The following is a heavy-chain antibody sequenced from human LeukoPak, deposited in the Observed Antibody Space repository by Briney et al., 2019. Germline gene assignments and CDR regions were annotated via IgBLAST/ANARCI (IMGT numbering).Heavy chain of an antibody. J-gene: IGHJ4*02. CDR3: AKGTRHSSSWFLFDY. CDR1: GFTFSSYA. CDR2: ISGSGGST. Sequence: GSLRLSFAASGFTFSSYAMSWVRQAPGKGLEWVSSISGSGGSTYYADSVKGRFTISRDNSKNTLYLQMNSLRGDDTAVYYCAKGTRHSSSWFLFDYWGQGTLVTVSS. V-gene: IGHV3-23*01. D-gene: IGHD6-13*01.